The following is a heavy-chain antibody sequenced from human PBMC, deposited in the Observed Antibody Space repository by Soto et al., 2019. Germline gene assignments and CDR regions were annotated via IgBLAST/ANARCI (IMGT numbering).Heavy chain of an antibody. CDR1: GGSISSYY. D-gene: IGHD3-16*01. Sequence: SETLSLTCTVFGGSISSYYWSWIRQPPGKGLEWIGYIYYSGSTNYNPSLKSRVTISVDTSKNQFSLKLSSVTAADTAVYYCAREAIRLGEHGSGPWGKGPWVPVSS. CDR3: AREAIRLGEHGSGP. J-gene: IGHJ5*02. CDR2: IYYSGST. V-gene: IGHV4-59*01.